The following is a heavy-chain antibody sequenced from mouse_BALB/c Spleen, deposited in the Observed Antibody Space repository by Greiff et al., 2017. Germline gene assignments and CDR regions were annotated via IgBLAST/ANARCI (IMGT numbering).Heavy chain of an antibody. J-gene: IGHJ4*01. Sequence: VQLQQSGPELVQPGASVKISCKASGYSFTGYFMNWVMQSHGKSLEWIGRINPYNGDTFYNQKFKGKATLTVDKSSSTAHMELRSLASEDSAVYYCARRGLARAFYYAMDYWGQGTSVTVSS. D-gene: IGHD3-1*01. CDR2: INPYNGDT. CDR3: ARRGLARAFYYAMDY. V-gene: IGHV1-20*02. CDR1: GYSFTGYF.